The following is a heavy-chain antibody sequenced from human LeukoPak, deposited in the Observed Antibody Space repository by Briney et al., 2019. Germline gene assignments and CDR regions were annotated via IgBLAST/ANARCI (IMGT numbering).Heavy chain of an antibody. D-gene: IGHD6-19*01. J-gene: IGHJ4*02. Sequence: PGGSLRLSCAASGFTFSSYWMSWVRQAPGKGLEWVANIKQDGSEKYYVDSVKGRFTISRDNSKNTLYLQMNSLRAEDTAVYYCAKDSGSGWPGDYFDYWGQGTLVTVSS. V-gene: IGHV3-7*01. CDR3: AKDSGSGWPGDYFDY. CDR1: GFTFSSYW. CDR2: IKQDGSEK.